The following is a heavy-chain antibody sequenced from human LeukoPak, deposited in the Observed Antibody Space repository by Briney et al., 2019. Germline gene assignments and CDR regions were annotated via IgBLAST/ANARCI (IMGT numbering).Heavy chain of an antibody. V-gene: IGHV4-59*12. CDR1: GGSISGYY. CDR3: ARGLASGYPPIPFDY. Sequence: SETLSLTCTVSGGSISGYYWSWIRQPPGKGLEWIGYIHDSGSTNYNPSLKSRATISVDTSKNEFSLNLTSVTAADTAIYYCARGLASGYPPIPFDYWGQGTLVTVSS. CDR2: IHDSGST. J-gene: IGHJ4*02. D-gene: IGHD3-3*01.